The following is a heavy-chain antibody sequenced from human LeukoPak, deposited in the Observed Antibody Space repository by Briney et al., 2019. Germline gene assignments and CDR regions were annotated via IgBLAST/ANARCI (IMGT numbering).Heavy chain of an antibody. Sequence: GGSLRLSCAASGFTFDDYAMHWVRQAPGKGLEWVSYISSSGSTIYYADSVKGRFTISRDNAKNSLYLQMNSLRAEDTAVYYCASTAPGYYYGMDVWGQGTTVTVSS. V-gene: IGHV3-11*01. CDR1: GFTFDDYA. CDR3: ASTAPGYYYGMDV. J-gene: IGHJ6*02. D-gene: IGHD3-10*01. CDR2: ISSSGSTI.